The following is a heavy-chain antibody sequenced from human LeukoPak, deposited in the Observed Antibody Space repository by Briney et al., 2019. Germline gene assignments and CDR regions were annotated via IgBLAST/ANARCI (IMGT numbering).Heavy chain of an antibody. Sequence: ASVKVSCKASGYTFTGYYIHWVRQAPGQGLEWMGWINPNSGGTNYAQKFQDRVTMTRDTSINSAYMELTGLISDDTAMYYCARGVYTHGNDYWGQGTLVTVSS. CDR2: INPNSGGT. CDR1: GYTFTGYY. D-gene: IGHD6-13*01. V-gene: IGHV1-2*02. J-gene: IGHJ4*02. CDR3: ARGVYTHGNDY.